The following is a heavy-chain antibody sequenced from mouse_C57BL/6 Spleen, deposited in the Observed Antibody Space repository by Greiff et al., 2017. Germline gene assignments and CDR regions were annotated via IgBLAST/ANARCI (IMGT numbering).Heavy chain of an antibody. CDR3: ARPDYGSSLAWFAY. D-gene: IGHD1-1*01. V-gene: IGHV5-12*01. J-gene: IGHJ3*01. Sequence: EVQGVESGGGLVQPGGSLKLSCAASGFTFSDYYMYWVRQTPEKRLEWVAYISNGGGSTYYPDTVKGRFTISRDNAKNTLYLQMSRLKSEDTAMYYCARPDYGSSLAWFAYWGQGTLGTVSA. CDR2: ISNGGGST. CDR1: GFTFSDYY.